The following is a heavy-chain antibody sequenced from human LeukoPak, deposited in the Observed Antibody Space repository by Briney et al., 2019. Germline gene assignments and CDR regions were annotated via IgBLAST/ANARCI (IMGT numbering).Heavy chain of an antibody. V-gene: IGHV5-51*01. CDR1: GYSFTSHW. D-gene: IGHD3-10*01. J-gene: IGHJ4*02. CDR3: ARLEGSGNYYGTHIDS. CDR2: LYPGDSDT. Sequence: GESLKISCEVSGYSFTSHWIGWVRQKPGKGLECLGILYPGDSDTRYNPAFQGQVTISGDKSTRTAYLQWSSLGASDTAMYFCARLEGSGNYYGTHIDSWGQGTLVTVSS.